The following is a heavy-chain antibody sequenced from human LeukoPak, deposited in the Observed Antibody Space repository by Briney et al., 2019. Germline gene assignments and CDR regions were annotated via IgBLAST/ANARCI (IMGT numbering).Heavy chain of an antibody. CDR3: AKQIAVAKTYFDY. V-gene: IGHV3-23*01. CDR2: ISGSGGST. CDR1: GFTFSSYA. Sequence: GGSLRLSCAASGFTFSSYAMSWVRRAPGKGLEWVSAISGSGGSTYYADSVKGRFTISRDNSKNTLYLQMNSLRAEDTAVYYCAKQIAVAKTYFDYWGQGTLVTVSS. D-gene: IGHD6-19*01. J-gene: IGHJ4*02.